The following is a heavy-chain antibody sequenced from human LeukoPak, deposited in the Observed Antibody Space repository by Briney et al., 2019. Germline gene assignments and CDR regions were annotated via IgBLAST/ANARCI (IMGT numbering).Heavy chain of an antibody. CDR2: INHSGSTS. J-gene: IGHJ4*02. V-gene: IGHV4-34*01. CDR3: ARKSGYARDY. Sequence: SETLSLTCAVYGESFSGYFWNWIRQPPGKGLEWIGEINHSGSTSNHNPSLKSRVTMSVDTSKNQFSLKLSSVTAADTAVYYCARKSGYARDYXGQGNLVTVSS. D-gene: IGHD5-12*01. CDR1: GESFSGYF.